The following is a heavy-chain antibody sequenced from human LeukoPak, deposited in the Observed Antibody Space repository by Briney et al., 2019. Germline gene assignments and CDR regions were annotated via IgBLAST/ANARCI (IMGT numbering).Heavy chain of an antibody. CDR3: ARSQHWGYDY. Sequence: SQTLSLTCAISGDSVSSNTVGWHWIRQSPSRGLEWLGRTYYRSKWYNDYATSVKGRITINSDTSKNQFSLQLNSVTPEDTAVYYCARSQHWGYDYWGQGTRVTVSS. J-gene: IGHJ4*02. D-gene: IGHD7-27*01. V-gene: IGHV6-1*01. CDR1: GDSVSSNTVG. CDR2: TYYRSKWYN.